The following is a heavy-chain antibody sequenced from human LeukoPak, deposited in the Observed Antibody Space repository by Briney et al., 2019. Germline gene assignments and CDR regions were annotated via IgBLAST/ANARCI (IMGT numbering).Heavy chain of an antibody. J-gene: IGHJ4*02. CDR1: GYTFINFD. D-gene: IGHD4-11*01. CDR3: ARVGYSNSYDY. V-gene: IGHV1-8*03. Sequence: ASVNVSCKASGYTFINFDINWVRQATGQGLEWMGWMNPNTGNAGYAQKFQDRVTITWDASISTAYMDLSSLRSEDTAVYYCARVGYSNSYDYWGQGTLVTVSS. CDR2: MNPNTGNA.